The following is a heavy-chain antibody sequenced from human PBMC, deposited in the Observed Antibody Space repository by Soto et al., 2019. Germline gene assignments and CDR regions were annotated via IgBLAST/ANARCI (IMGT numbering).Heavy chain of an antibody. CDR1: GGSISSYY. D-gene: IGHD3-10*01. CDR2: IYYSGST. J-gene: IGHJ5*02. Sequence: PSETLSLTCTVSGGSISSYYWSWIRQPPGKGLEWIGYIYYSGSTNYNPSLKSRVTISVDTSKNQFSLKLSSVTAADTAVYYCARATRGYYGSGSRLNWFDPWCQGTLVTVSS. CDR3: ARATRGYYGSGSRLNWFDP. V-gene: IGHV4-59*01.